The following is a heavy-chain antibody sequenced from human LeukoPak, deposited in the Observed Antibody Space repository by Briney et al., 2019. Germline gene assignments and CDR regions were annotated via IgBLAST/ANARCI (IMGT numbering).Heavy chain of an antibody. Sequence: GGSLRLSCAASGFTFSSYWMSWVRQAPGKGLEWVANIKQDGSEKFYVDSVKGRFTISGDNAKNSLYLQMNSLRAEDTAVYYCARGGFSGYCSSTSCYDYYYMDVWGKGTTVTVSS. D-gene: IGHD2-2*01. J-gene: IGHJ6*03. CDR2: IKQDGSEK. V-gene: IGHV3-7*01. CDR1: GFTFSSYW. CDR3: ARGGFSGYCSSTSCYDYYYMDV.